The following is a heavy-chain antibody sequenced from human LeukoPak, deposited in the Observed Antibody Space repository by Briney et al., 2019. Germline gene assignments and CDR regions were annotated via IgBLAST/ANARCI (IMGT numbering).Heavy chain of an antibody. CDR2: ISSSSSTI. D-gene: IGHD3-16*01. CDR1: GFTFSSYG. V-gene: IGHV3-48*01. J-gene: IGHJ4*02. Sequence: GGSLRLSCAASGFTFSSYGMHWVRQAPGKGLEWVSYISSSSSTIYYADSVKGRFTISRDNAKNSLYLQMNSLRAEDTAVYYCARGEGFYDYVWGSYGAVDYWGQGTLVTVSS. CDR3: ARGEGFYDYVWGSYGAVDY.